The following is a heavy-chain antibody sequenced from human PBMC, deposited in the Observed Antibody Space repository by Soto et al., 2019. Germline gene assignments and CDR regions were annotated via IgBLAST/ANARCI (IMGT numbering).Heavy chain of an antibody. V-gene: IGHV4-59*01. CDR2: IYYSGIT. Sequence: SETLSLTFTVSGGSISSYYWSWIRQPPGKGLEWIGYIYYSGITNYNPSLKSRVTISVDTSKNQFSLKLSSVTAADTAVYYCARVVRDIEVGPAATDGFDPWGQGTLVTVAS. CDR3: ARVVRDIEVGPAATDGFDP. J-gene: IGHJ5*02. CDR1: GGSISSYY. D-gene: IGHD2-2*01.